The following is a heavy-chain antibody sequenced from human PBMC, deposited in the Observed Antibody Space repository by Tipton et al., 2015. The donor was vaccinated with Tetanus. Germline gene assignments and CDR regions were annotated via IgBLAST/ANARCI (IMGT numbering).Heavy chain of an antibody. J-gene: IGHJ3*01. CDR2: VNQSGST. CDR3: ARPSTTVTPRAFDV. Sequence: TLSLTCGVSDGSFNAYYWSWIRQTPGKGLEWIGEVNQSGSTKYNPSFNSRAAISVDTSKSQFSLRVRSVTAADTAVYYCARPSTTVTPRAFDVWGQGTMVTVSS. D-gene: IGHD4-17*01. V-gene: IGHV4-34*01. CDR1: DGSFNAYY.